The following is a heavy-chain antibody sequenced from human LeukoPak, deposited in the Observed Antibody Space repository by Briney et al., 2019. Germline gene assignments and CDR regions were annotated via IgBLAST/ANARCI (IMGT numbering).Heavy chain of an antibody. CDR3: VKDPSVAAASGSFDF. CDR2: TGSDSSYI. CDR1: GFTFSNYG. V-gene: IGHV3-30*02. D-gene: IGHD6-13*01. Sequence: GGSLRLSCAPSGFTFSNYGMHWVRQAPGTGPEWVAFTGSDSSYIYYLESVKGRFTTSRDNSKNTLYLQMHSLRPEDTALYYCVKDPSVAAASGSFDFWGQGTLVTVSS. J-gene: IGHJ4*02.